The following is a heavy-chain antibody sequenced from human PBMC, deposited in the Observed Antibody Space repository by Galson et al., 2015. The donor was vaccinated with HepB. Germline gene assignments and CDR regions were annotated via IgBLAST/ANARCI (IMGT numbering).Heavy chain of an antibody. CDR3: ARAGYCSSTSCSKYYYYYYYMDV. Sequence: SVKVSCKASGYTFTSYAMNWVRQAPGQGLEWMGWINTNTGNPTYAQGFTGRFVFSLDTSVSTAYLQISSLKAEDTAVYYCARAGYCSSTSCSKYYYYYYYMDVWGKGTTVTVSS. V-gene: IGHV7-4-1*02. CDR2: INTNTGNP. D-gene: IGHD2-2*03. J-gene: IGHJ6*03. CDR1: GYTFTSYA.